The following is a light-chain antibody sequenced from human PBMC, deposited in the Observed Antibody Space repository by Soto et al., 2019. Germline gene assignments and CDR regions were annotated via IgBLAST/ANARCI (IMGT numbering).Light chain of an antibody. CDR1: QGISSY. J-gene: IGKJ5*01. CDR2: AAS. V-gene: IGKV1-9*01. Sequence: IQLTQSPSSLSASVGARVTVTCRASQGISSYLAWYQQKAGKAPKLLIYAASTLQSGVHSRFSGSGSGTELTLTITSLQPEDFATYYCKQLNSFPITFGQGTRLEIK. CDR3: KQLNSFPIT.